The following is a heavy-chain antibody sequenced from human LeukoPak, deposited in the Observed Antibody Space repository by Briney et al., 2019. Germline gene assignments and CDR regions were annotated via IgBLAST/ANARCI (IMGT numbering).Heavy chain of an antibody. V-gene: IGHV4-59*01. CDR1: DGAITGYY. J-gene: IGHJ4*02. D-gene: IGHD6-13*01. CDR2: LHYGGST. Sequence: VKPSETLSLTCTVSDGAITGYYWGWIRQPPGKGLDWIGHLHYGGSTNYNPSLKSRVTISVDTSKNHFSLKLSSVTAADPAVYYCARGYSTSWTYYFDYWGQGALVTVSS. CDR3: ARGYSTSWTYYFDY.